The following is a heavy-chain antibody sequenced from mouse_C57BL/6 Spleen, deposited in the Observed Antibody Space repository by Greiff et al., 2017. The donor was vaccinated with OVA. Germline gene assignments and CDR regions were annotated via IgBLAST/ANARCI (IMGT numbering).Heavy chain of an antibody. Sequence: VQRVESGPGLVQPSQSLSITCTVSGFSLTSYGVHWVRQSPGKGLEWLGVIWSGGSTDYNAAFISRLSISKDNSKSQVFFKMNSLQADDTAIYYCARKVATDYYAMDYWGQGTSVTVSS. D-gene: IGHD1-1*01. J-gene: IGHJ4*01. V-gene: IGHV2-2*01. CDR3: ARKVATDYYAMDY. CDR2: IWSGGST. CDR1: GFSLTSYG.